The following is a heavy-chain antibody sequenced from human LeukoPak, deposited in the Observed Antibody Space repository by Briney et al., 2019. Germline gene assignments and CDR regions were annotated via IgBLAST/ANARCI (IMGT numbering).Heavy chain of an antibody. CDR1: GGSFSGYY. V-gene: IGHV4-34*01. CDR3: ARDRKVGARVDAFDI. Sequence: SQTLSLTCAVYGGSFSGYYWSWIRHPPRKGLEWIGEINHSGSTNYNPSLKSRVTISVDTSKNQSSLKLSSVTAADTAVDYCARDRKVGARVDAFDIWGQGTMVTVSS. D-gene: IGHD1-26*01. J-gene: IGHJ3*02. CDR2: INHSGST.